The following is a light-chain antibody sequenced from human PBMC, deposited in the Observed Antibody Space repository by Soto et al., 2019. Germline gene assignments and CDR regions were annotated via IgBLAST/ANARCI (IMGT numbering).Light chain of an antibody. Sequence: EIVLTQSPATLSLSPGERATLSCRASQSVRSSYVAWYQQKAGLAPRLLIYDGSSRASGIPDRFSGSGSGADFTLTIGRLEPEDFAVYYCQQYDNSAPLSFGGGTKVDIK. V-gene: IGKV3D-20*01. CDR1: QSVRSSY. CDR3: QQYDNSAPLS. CDR2: DGS. J-gene: IGKJ4*01.